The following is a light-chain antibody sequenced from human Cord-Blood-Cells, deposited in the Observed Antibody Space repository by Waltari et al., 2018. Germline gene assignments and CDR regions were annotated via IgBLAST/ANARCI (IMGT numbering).Light chain of an antibody. CDR1: SSDVGGYNY. CDR3: SSYTSSSTEV. J-gene: IGLJ2*01. V-gene: IGLV2-14*01. CDR2: DVS. Sequence: QSVLTQPASVSGSPGQSITISCTGTSSDVGGYNYVSWYQQHPGKAPKLMIYDVSNRPSGFSNRFSVSKAGNTAALTISGLQAGDEADYYCSSYTSSSTEVFGGGTKLTVL.